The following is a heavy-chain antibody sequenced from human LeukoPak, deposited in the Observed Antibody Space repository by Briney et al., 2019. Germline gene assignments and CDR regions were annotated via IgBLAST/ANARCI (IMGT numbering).Heavy chain of an antibody. Sequence: ASVKVSCKASGYTFTGYYMNWVRQAPGQGLEWMGWINPNSGGTNYAQKFQGRVTMTRDTSISTAYMELSRLRSDDTAVYYCARVRDIVVAPAPPDYWGQGTLVTVSS. CDR3: ARVRDIVVAPAPPDY. V-gene: IGHV1-2*02. CDR2: INPNSGGT. J-gene: IGHJ4*02. CDR1: GYTFTGYY. D-gene: IGHD2-2*01.